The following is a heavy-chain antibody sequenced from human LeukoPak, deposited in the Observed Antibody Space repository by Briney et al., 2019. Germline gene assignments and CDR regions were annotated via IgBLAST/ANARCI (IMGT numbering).Heavy chain of an antibody. D-gene: IGHD3-9*01. Sequence: RSGGSLRLSCAASGFTFDDYAMHWVRQAPGKGLEWVSGISWNSGSIGYADSVKGRFTISRDNAKNSLYLQMNSLRAEDTALYYCAKVRGFYDILTGLDYWGQGTLVTVSS. CDR3: AKVRGFYDILTGLDY. J-gene: IGHJ4*02. CDR1: GFTFDDYA. V-gene: IGHV3-9*01. CDR2: ISWNSGSI.